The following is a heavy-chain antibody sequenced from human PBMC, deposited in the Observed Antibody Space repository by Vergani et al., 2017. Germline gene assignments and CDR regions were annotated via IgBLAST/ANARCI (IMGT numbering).Heavy chain of an antibody. Sequence: EVQLVESGGGLVKPGGSLRLSCAASGFTFSSYSMNWVRQAPGKGLEWVSSISSSSSYIYYADSVKGRFTIARDNATNSLYLQMNSLIAEDTAVYYCARAGLLRFMEWLEYDALDIWGQGTMVTVSS. V-gene: IGHV3-21*01. CDR1: GFTFSSYS. J-gene: IGHJ3*02. D-gene: IGHD3-3*01. CDR2: ISSSSSYI. CDR3: ARAGLLRFMEWLEYDALDI.